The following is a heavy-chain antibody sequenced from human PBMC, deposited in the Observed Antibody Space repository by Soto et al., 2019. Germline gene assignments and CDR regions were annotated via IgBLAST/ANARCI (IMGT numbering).Heavy chain of an antibody. CDR3: ARVPNYYDSSGYCDY. Sequence: SEALSLTCTVSGGSVSSGSYYWSWIRQPPGKGLEWIGYIYYSGSTNYNPSLKSRVTISVDTSKNQFSLKLSSVTAADTAVYYCARVPNYYDSSGYCDYWGQGTLVTVSS. CDR1: GGSVSSGSYY. CDR2: IYYSGST. D-gene: IGHD3-22*01. J-gene: IGHJ4*02. V-gene: IGHV4-61*01.